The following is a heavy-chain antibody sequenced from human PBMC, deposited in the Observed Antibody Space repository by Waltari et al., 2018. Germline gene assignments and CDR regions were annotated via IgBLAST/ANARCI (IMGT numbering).Heavy chain of an antibody. CDR3: ARDHDREGYTASDY. V-gene: IGHV1-69*04. J-gene: IGHJ4*02. Sequence: QAQLVQSGAEVKKSGSSVKVSCKASGGTFSKYAISWVRQAPGQGLEWMGGIVPFLGIANYAQTFQGRVTITADESTSTAYMELRSLRSEDTAVYYCARDHDREGYTASDYWGQGTLVTVSS. D-gene: IGHD3-9*01. CDR1: GGTFSKYA. CDR2: IVPFLGIA.